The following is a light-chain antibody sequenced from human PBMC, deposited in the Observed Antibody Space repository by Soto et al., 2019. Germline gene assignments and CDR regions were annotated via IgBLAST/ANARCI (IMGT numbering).Light chain of an antibody. CDR2: NVS. CDR1: DSDVGGYNY. J-gene: IGLJ2*01. Sequence: QSALTQPASVSGSPGQSITISCTGTDSDVGGYNYVSWYQHHPGNAPKVMIYNVSYRPSGVSNRFSGSKSGNTAPLTISGXXXXXXXXXYCSSYTTNGVGVFGGGTKLTVL. V-gene: IGLV2-14*03. CDR3: SSYTTNGVGV.